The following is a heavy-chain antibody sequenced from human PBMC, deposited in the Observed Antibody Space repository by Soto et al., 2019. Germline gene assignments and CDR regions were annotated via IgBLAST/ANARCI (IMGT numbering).Heavy chain of an antibody. CDR1: GFTFSSYA. J-gene: IGHJ3*02. D-gene: IGHD6-19*01. V-gene: IGHV3-23*01. Sequence: EVQLLESGGGLVQPGGSLRLSCAASGFTFSSYAMSWVRQAPGKGLEWVSAIRGSGGSTYYADSVKGRFTISGDNSKNTLHLQMNSLRAEDTAVYYCAKIYMQWLANPKAFDIWGQGTMVTVSS. CDR2: IRGSGGST. CDR3: AKIYMQWLANPKAFDI.